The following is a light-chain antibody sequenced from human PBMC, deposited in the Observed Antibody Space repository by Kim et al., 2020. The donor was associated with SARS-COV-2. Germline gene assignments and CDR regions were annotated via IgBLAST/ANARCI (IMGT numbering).Light chain of an antibody. CDR1: QSVGRN. CDR2: GAS. V-gene: IGKV3-15*01. CDR3: QQYNNWPPLT. Sequence: PGESATLSSRASQSVGRNLAWYQQKPGQAPRLVIYGASTRATGVPARFSGSGYGTEFTLTISSLQSEDFAVYYCQQYNNWPPLTFGPGTKVDIK. J-gene: IGKJ3*01.